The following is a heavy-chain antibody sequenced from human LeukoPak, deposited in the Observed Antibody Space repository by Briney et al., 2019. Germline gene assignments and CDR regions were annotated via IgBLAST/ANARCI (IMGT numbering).Heavy chain of an antibody. CDR1: GGSINSYC. J-gene: IGHJ6*03. CDR3: ARGAYGSGIRAYYYYYMDV. V-gene: IGHV4-59*01. D-gene: IGHD3-10*01. CDR2: IYYSGST. Sequence: SETLSLTCTVSGGSINSYCWSWIRQPPGKGLEWIGYIYYSGSTNYNPSLKSRVTISVDTSKNQFSLNLSSVTAADTAVYYCARGAYGSGIRAYYYYYMDVWGKGTTVTVSS.